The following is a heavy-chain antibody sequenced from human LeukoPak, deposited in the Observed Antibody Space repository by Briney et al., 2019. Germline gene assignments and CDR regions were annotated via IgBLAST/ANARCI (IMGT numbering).Heavy chain of an antibody. Sequence: PSETLSLTCAVSGGPISSDAYSWNWIRQPPGKGLEWIGYIFHSGSTYYNPSLKSRVTMSVDRSKNQFSLRLSSVTAADAAVYYCARATAMVTYFDDWGQGTLVTVSS. CDR3: ARATAMVTYFDD. D-gene: IGHD5-18*01. V-gene: IGHV4-30-2*01. CDR2: IFHSGST. J-gene: IGHJ4*02. CDR1: GGPISSDAYS.